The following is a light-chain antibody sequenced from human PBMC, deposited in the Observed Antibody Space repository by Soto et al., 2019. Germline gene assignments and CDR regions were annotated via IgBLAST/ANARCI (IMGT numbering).Light chain of an antibody. CDR1: QSLVHSDGIAY. CDR2: KVS. CDR3: MQGTHRPIT. Sequence: VLMTQSTLSLPVTLGQPASISCRSNQSLVHSDGIAYFSWFQQRPGRSPRRLIYKVSNRDSGVPARFSGSGSGTDFALKISRVEAEDVGVYYCMQGTHRPITFGQGTRLEI. V-gene: IGKV2-30*02. J-gene: IGKJ5*01.